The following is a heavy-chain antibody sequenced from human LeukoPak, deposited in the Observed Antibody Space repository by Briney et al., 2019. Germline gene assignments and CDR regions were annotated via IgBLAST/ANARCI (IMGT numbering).Heavy chain of an antibody. CDR1: GFTVSSNY. V-gene: IGHV3-53*05. CDR3: ARDSYGSGVFAFDI. CDR2: IYSGGST. D-gene: IGHD3-10*01. Sequence: GGSLRLSCAASGFTVSSNYMSWVRQAPGKGLEWVSVIYSGGSTYYADSVKGRFTISRDNSKNTLYLQMNSLRAEDTAVYYCARDSYGSGVFAFDIWGQGTMVTVSS. J-gene: IGHJ3*02.